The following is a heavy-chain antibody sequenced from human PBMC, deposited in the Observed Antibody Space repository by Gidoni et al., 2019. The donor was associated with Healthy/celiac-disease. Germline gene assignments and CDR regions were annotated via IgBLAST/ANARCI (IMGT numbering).Heavy chain of an antibody. CDR3: ASGLRLGELFDY. V-gene: IGHV4-39*07. CDR2: IYYSGST. D-gene: IGHD3-16*01. J-gene: IGHJ4*02. Sequence: QLQLQESGPGLVKPSETLSLTCTVSGGSISSSSYYWGWIRQPPGKGLEWIGSIYYSGSTYYNPSLKSRVTISVDTSKNQFSLKLSSVTAADTAVYYCASGLRLGELFDYWGQGTLVTVSS. CDR1: GGSISSSSYY.